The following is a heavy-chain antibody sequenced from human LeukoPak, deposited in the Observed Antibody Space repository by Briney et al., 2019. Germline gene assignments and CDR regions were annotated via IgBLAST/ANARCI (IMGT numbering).Heavy chain of an antibody. D-gene: IGHD3-22*01. CDR3: ARGPYYYDSSGRYYFDY. Sequence: SETLSLTCTVSGGSISSGSYYWSWIRQPAGKGLEWIGRIYTSGSTNYNPSLKSRVTISVDTSKNQFSLKLSSVTAADTAVYYCARGPYYYDSSGRYYFDYWGQGTLVTVSS. J-gene: IGHJ4*02. V-gene: IGHV4-61*02. CDR2: IYTSGST. CDR1: GGSISSGSYY.